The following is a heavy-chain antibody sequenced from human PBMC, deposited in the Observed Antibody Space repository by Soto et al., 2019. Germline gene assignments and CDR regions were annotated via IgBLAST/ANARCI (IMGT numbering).Heavy chain of an antibody. CDR1: GFSLSTSGVG. CDR2: IYWNDDE. Sequence: SGPTLVNPTQTLTLTCTFSGFSLSTSGVGVGWIRQPPGKALEWLALIYWNDDERYSPSLKSRLTITKDTSKNQVVLIMTNMDPVDTATYYCAHSPAPDFTMVRGDSNLYYFDYWGQGALVPVSS. D-gene: IGHD3-10*01. V-gene: IGHV2-5*01. CDR3: AHSPAPDFTMVRGDSNLYYFDY. J-gene: IGHJ4*02.